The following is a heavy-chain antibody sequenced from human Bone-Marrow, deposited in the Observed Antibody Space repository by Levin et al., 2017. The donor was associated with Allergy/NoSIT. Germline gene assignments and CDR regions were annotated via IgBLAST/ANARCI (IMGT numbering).Heavy chain of an antibody. V-gene: IGHV3-23*01. J-gene: IGHJ5*02. CDR3: AKDYCGGDCYPINWFDP. Sequence: SFSSSFFPFLLSSIIWVRQAPGKGLEWVSAISGSGGSTYYADSVKGRFTISLDNSKNTLYLQMNSLRAEDTAVYYCAKDYCGGDCYPINWFDPWGQGTLVTVSS. D-gene: IGHD2-21*02. CDR1: FFPFLLSS. CDR2: ISGSGGST.